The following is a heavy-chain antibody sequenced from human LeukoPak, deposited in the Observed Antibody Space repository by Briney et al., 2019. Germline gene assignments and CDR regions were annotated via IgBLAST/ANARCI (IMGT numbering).Heavy chain of an antibody. Sequence: SETLSLTCTVSGGSVSSGSYYWSWIRQPPGKGLEWIGYIYYRGSTNYNPSLKSRVTISVDTSKNQFSLKLSSVTAADTAVYFCARCRSYGADYWGQGTLVTVSS. J-gene: IGHJ4*02. CDR1: GGSVSSGSYY. D-gene: IGHD1-26*01. CDR2: IYYRGST. V-gene: IGHV4-61*01. CDR3: ARCRSYGADY.